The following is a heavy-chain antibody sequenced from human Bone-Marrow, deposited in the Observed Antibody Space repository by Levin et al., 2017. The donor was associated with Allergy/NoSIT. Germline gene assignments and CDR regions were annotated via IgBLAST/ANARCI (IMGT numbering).Heavy chain of an antibody. CDR1: GYTFTSYD. CDR2: MNPNSGNT. Sequence: PGGSLRLSCKASGYTFTSYDINWVRQATGQWLEWMGWMNPNSGNTGSAQKFQGRVTMTRNTSISTAYMEVSSLRSEDTAVYYCARAASDRKYYDFWIGFYANYDALDVWGQGTTVTVS. J-gene: IGHJ6*02. D-gene: IGHD3-3*01. CDR3: ARAASDRKYYDFWIGFYANYDALDV. V-gene: IGHV1-8*01.